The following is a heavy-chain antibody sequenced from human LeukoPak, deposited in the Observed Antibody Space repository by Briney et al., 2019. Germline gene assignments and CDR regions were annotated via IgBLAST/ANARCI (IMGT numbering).Heavy chain of an antibody. V-gene: IGHV1-2*02. D-gene: IGHD1-7*01. J-gene: IGHJ4*02. CDR1: GGTFSSYA. CDR3: IFQDWNYGEFDY. Sequence: ASVKVSCKASGGTFSSYAISWVRQAPGQGLEWMGWINPNSGGTNYAQKFQGRVTMTRDTSISTAYMELSRLRSDDTAVYYCIFQDWNYGEFDYWGQGTLVTVSS. CDR2: INPNSGGT.